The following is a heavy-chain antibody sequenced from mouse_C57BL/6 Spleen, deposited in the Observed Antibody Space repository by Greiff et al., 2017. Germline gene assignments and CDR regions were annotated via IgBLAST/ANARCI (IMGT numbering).Heavy chain of an antibody. CDR3: ARSKDYATWFAY. D-gene: IGHD2-4*01. V-gene: IGHV1-69*01. CDR1: GYTFTSYW. Sequence: VQLQQPGAELVMPGASVKLSCKASGYTFTSYWMHWVKQRPGQGLEWIGEIDPSDSYTNYNQKFKGKSTLTVDKSSSTAYMQLSSLTSEESAVYYCARSKDYATWFAYWGQGTLVTVSA. CDR2: IDPSDSYT. J-gene: IGHJ3*01.